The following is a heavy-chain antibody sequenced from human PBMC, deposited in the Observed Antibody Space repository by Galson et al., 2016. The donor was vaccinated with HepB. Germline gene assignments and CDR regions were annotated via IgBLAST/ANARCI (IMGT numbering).Heavy chain of an antibody. J-gene: IGHJ3*02. D-gene: IGHD4-17*01. V-gene: IGHV3-33*06. Sequence: SLRLSCAGSGFTFSSYGVHWVRQAPGKGLEWVAVIWSDGGNKNYADSVQGRFTISSDNSKNTLYLQMNSLRAEDTAVYYCAKSATKQLRDVNAHDIWGQGTMVTVSS. CDR3: AKSATKQLRDVNAHDI. CDR2: IWSDGGNK. CDR1: GFTFSSYG.